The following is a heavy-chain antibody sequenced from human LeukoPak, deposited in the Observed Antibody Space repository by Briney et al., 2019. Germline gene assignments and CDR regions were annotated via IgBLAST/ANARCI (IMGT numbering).Heavy chain of an antibody. V-gene: IGHV4-34*01. CDR3: ARYKVWTHRYSSYYCYYGMDV. D-gene: IGHD2-21*01. CDR2: INHSGST. Sequence: ASETLSLTCAVYGGSFSGYYWSWIRQPPGKGLEWIGEINHSGSTNYNPSLKSRVTISVDTSKNQFSLKLSSVTAADTAVYYCARYKVWTHRYSSYYCYYGMDVWGQGTTVTVSS. CDR1: GGSFSGYY. J-gene: IGHJ6*02.